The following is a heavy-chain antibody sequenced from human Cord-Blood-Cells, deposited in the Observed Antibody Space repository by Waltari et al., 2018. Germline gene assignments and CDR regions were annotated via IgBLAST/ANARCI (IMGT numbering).Heavy chain of an antibody. D-gene: IGHD4-17*01. Sequence: QVQLVESGGGVVQPGRSLRLSCAASGFTFSSYAMHWVRQAPGKGLEWVAVISYDGSNKYYADSVKGRFTISRDNSKNTLYLQMNSLRAEDTAVYYCARDSGDGDYVGYFDYWGQG. CDR3: ARDSGDGDYVGYFDY. J-gene: IGHJ4*02. CDR1: GFTFSSYA. CDR2: ISYDGSNK. V-gene: IGHV3-30-3*01.